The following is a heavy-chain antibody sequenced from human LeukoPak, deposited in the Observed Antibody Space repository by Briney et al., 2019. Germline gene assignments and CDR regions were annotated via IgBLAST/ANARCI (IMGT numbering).Heavy chain of an antibody. D-gene: IGHD6-13*01. CDR3: ARLGTYSSSWSGWFDP. V-gene: IGHV1-69*04. J-gene: IGHJ5*02. CDR2: IIPILGIA. CDR1: GGTFSSYA. Sequence: SVKVSCKASGGTFSSYAISGVRQAPGQGLEWMGRIIPILGIANYAQKFQGRVTITADKSTSTAYMELSSLRSEDTAVYYCARLGTYSSSWSGWFDPWGQGTLVTVSS.